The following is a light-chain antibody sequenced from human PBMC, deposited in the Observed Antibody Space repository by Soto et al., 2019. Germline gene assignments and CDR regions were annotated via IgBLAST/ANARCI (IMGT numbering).Light chain of an antibody. CDR3: QQYGSSPRT. CDR1: QSVSNNY. Sequence: EIELTQSPGTLSVSHGDRATLSCRASQSVSNNYLAWYQQKPGQAPRLLIYGASNRATGIPDRFSGSGSGADFTLTISRLEPEDFAVYYCQQYGSSPRTFGQGAKVDIK. V-gene: IGKV3-20*01. J-gene: IGKJ1*01. CDR2: GAS.